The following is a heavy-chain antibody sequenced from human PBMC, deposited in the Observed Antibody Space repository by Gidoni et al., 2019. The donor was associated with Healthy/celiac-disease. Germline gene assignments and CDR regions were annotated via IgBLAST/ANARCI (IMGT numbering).Heavy chain of an antibody. CDR3: ARMGGYYQYYFDY. J-gene: IGHJ4*02. V-gene: IGHV1-69*01. CDR1: GGTFSRYA. Sequence: QVQLVQSGAEVRKPGSSVKVSCKASGGTFSRYAISWVRQAPGQGLEWMGGIIPIFGTANYAQKFQGRVTIAADESTSTAYMELSSLRSEDTAVYYCARMGGYYQYYFDYWGQGTLVTVSS. CDR2: IIPIFGTA. D-gene: IGHD3-22*01.